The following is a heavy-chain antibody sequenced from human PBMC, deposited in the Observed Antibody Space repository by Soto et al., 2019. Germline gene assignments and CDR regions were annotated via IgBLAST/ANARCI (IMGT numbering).Heavy chain of an antibody. CDR1: GGFLSESY. V-gene: IGHV4-34*01. Sequence: LSLTFAVYGGFLSESYWTWIRQPPGKGLEWIGEINHVGGTNYNPSLKSRVTMSVDTSQNQFSLRLISVTAADTAMYFCVRIRYQLPSSVLWLDPWGQGTQVTVSS. J-gene: IGHJ5*02. CDR3: VRIRYQLPSSVLWLDP. D-gene: IGHD3-16*01. CDR2: INHVGGT.